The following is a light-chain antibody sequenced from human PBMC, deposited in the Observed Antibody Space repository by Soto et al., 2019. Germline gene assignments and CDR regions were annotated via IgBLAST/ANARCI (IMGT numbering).Light chain of an antibody. CDR3: PHRSNWPPTWT. J-gene: IGKJ1*01. CDR1: QSVSSY. V-gene: IGKV3-11*01. CDR2: DAS. Sequence: EIVLTQSPATLSLSPGERATLSCRASQSVSSYLAWYQQKPGQAPRLLIYDASNRATGIPARFSGSGSGTDFTLTISSLEPEDFAVYYCPHRSNWPPTWTFGQVTKV.